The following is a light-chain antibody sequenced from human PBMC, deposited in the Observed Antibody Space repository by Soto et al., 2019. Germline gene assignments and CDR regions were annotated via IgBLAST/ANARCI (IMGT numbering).Light chain of an antibody. J-gene: IGLJ1*01. CDR2: EVN. V-gene: IGLV2-14*01. CDR1: SSDVGDYNY. CDR3: SSYTSRSTRV. Sequence: QPVLTQPASVSGSPGQSITISCTGTSSDVGDYNYVSWYQQHPGKAPKLMIYEVNNRPSGVSNRFSGSKSGNTASLTISGLQAEDEADYYCSSYTSRSTRVFGTGTKVTVL.